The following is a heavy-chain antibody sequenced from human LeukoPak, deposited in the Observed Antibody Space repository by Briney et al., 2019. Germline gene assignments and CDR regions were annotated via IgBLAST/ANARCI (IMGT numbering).Heavy chain of an antibody. Sequence: GGSLRLSCAASGFTFDNYGMSWVRQAPGKGLEWVSGINWNGGSTGYADSVKGRFTISRVNAKNSLYLQMNSLRAEDTALYYCARIDTYYYDSSGYYSAFDIWGQGTIVTVSS. CDR1: GFTFDNYG. J-gene: IGHJ3*02. V-gene: IGHV3-20*04. CDR2: INWNGGST. CDR3: ARIDTYYYDSSGYYSAFDI. D-gene: IGHD3-22*01.